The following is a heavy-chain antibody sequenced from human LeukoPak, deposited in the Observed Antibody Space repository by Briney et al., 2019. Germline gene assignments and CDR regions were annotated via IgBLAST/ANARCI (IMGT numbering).Heavy chain of an antibody. CDR3: AMSSSGWTAFDY. CDR2: ISGSGGST. CDR1: GFTFSSYA. D-gene: IGHD6-19*01. Sequence: GGSLRLSCAASGFTFSSYAMSWVRQAPGKGLEWVSAISGSGGSTYYADSVKGRFTISRDNSKNTLYLQMNSLRAEDTAVYYCAMSSSGWTAFDYWGRGTLVTVSS. J-gene: IGHJ4*02. V-gene: IGHV3-23*01.